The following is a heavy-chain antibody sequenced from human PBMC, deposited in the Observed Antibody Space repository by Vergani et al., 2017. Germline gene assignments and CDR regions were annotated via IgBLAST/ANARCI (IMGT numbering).Heavy chain of an antibody. CDR3: AADSFVESGSLGYGMDV. J-gene: IGHJ6*02. V-gene: IGHV3-11*01. CDR2: ISNSGKTI. CDR1: GFSFSDHY. D-gene: IGHD3-16*02. Sequence: QVQLVESGGGLVKPGGSLRLSCAASGFSFSDHYMTWIRQAPGKGLEWVSYISNSGKTIEYADSVKGRFSISRDNAKSSLFLQMDSLRAEDTAVYYCAADSFVESGSLGYGMDVWGQGTTVTVSS.